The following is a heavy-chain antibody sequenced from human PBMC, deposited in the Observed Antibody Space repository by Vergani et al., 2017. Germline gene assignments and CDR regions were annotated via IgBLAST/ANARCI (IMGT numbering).Heavy chain of an antibody. CDR2: IYSGGST. D-gene: IGHD5-24*01. V-gene: IGHV3-53*02. Sequence: EVQLVETGGGLIQPGGSLRLSCAASGFTVSSNYMSWVRQAPGKGLEWVSIIYSGGSTYYADSVKGRFTISRDNSKNTLYLQMNSLRAEDTAVYYCARDLDGMAYFDYWGQGTLVTVSS. CDR3: ARDLDGMAYFDY. CDR1: GFTVSSNY. J-gene: IGHJ4*02.